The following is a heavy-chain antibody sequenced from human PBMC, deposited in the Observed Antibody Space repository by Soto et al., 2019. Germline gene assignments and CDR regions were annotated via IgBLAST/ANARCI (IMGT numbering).Heavy chain of an antibody. D-gene: IGHD3-9*01. Sequence: QVQLQESGPGLVKPSETLSLTCTVSGGSVSSGSYYWSWIRQPPGKGLEWIGYIYYSGSTNYNPSHESRVTISVDTSKNQFSLKLSSVTAADTAVYYCARGGRYLDYWGQGTLVTVSS. CDR3: ARGGRYLDY. J-gene: IGHJ4*02. CDR1: GGSVSSGSYY. CDR2: IYYSGST. V-gene: IGHV4-61*01.